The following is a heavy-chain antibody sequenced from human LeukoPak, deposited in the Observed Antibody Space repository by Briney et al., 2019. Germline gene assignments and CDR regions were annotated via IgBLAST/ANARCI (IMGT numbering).Heavy chain of an antibody. CDR1: GYTLIRYG. Sequence: ASQKVSCTAFGYTLIRYGIRWVRQTPGHEPERMGWIRAYKGNTHYAQKLQDRVTMTTDTSTRTAYTELRSLRSDDTAGDDCSRFSWHYCFDYWGQGTLVTVSS. J-gene: IGHJ4*02. V-gene: IGHV1-18*01. CDR3: SRFSWHYCFDY. D-gene: IGHD6-13*01. CDR2: IRAYKGNT.